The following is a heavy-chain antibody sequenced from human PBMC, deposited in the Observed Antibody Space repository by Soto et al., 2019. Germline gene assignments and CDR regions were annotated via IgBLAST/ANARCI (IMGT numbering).Heavy chain of an antibody. CDR1: GFSLSTSGMC. Sequence: GSGPTLVNPTQTLTLTCTFSGFSLSTSGMCVSWIRQPPGKALEWLALIDWDDDKYYSTSLKTRLTISKDTSKNQVVLTMTNMDPVDTATYYCARIREVRGANYGMDVWGQGTTVTVSS. J-gene: IGHJ6*02. V-gene: IGHV2-70*01. D-gene: IGHD3-10*01. CDR3: ARIREVRGANYGMDV. CDR2: IDWDDDK.